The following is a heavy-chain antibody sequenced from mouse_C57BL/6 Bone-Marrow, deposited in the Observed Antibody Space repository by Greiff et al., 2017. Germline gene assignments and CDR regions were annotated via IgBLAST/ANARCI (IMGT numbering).Heavy chain of an antibody. Sequence: VQLKQSGPELVKPGASVKISCKASGYSFTDYNMNWVKQSNGKSLEWIGVINPNYGTTSYNQKFKGKATLTVDPSSSTAYMQLNSLTSEDSAVYYCARIHYYGSSYDWYFDVWGTGTTVTVSS. CDR1: GYSFTDYN. J-gene: IGHJ1*03. CDR2: INPNYGTT. V-gene: IGHV1-39*01. D-gene: IGHD1-1*01. CDR3: ARIHYYGSSYDWYFDV.